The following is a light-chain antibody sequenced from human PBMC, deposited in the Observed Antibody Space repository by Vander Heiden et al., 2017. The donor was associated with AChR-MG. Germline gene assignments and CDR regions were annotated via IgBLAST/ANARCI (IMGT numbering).Light chain of an antibody. V-gene: IGLV2-11*01. Sequence: QSALTQPRSVSGSPGQSVTISCTGTSSDVGGYNYVSWYQQHPGKAPKLMIYDVSKRPSGVPDRFSGSKSGNTASLTISGLQAEDEADYYCCSYAGGYTYVFGAGTNVTVL. J-gene: IGLJ1*01. CDR3: CSYAGGYTYV. CDR1: SSDVGGYNY. CDR2: DVS.